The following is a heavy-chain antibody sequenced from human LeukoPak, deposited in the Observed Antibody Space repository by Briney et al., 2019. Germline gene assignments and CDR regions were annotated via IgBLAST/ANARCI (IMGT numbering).Heavy chain of an antibody. V-gene: IGHV4-34*01. CDR1: GGSFSGYY. CDR3: ASSRNDDFWSGYTLHY. D-gene: IGHD3-3*01. CDR2: INHSGST. Sequence: SETLSLTCAVYGGSFSGYYWSWIRQPPGKGLEWIGEINHSGSTNYNPSLKSRVTISVDTSKNQFSLKLSSVTAADTALYHCASSRNDDFWSGYTLHYWGQGTLVTVSS. J-gene: IGHJ4*02.